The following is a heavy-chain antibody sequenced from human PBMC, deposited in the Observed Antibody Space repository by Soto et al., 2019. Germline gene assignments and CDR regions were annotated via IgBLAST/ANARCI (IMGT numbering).Heavy chain of an antibody. J-gene: IGHJ6*02. CDR3: ARHDWARFYGMDV. D-gene: IGHD2-21*01. Sequence: PSETLSLTCSVSGSSIITTYYWGWIRQPPGKGLEWIGSAYYSGNTYYNSSLKSRVTIFVDTSKSQFSLILGSVTAADTAVYYCARHDWARFYGMDVWGQGTTVTVS. V-gene: IGHV4-39*01. CDR2: AYYSGNT. CDR1: GSSIITTYY.